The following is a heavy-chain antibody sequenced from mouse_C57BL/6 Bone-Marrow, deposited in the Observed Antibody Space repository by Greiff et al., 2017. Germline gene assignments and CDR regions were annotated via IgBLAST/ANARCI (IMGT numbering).Heavy chain of an antibody. CDR3: ARDDFAY. V-gene: IGHV1-69*01. CDR1: GYTFTSYW. Sequence: QVQLKEPGAELVMPGASVKLSCKASGYTFTSYWMHWVKQRPGQGLEWIGEIDPSDSYTNYNQKFKGKSKLTVDNSASTDYMQLSSLTSEVSAVDCCARDDFAYWGQGTPLTVSA. J-gene: IGHJ2*01. CDR2: IDPSDSYT.